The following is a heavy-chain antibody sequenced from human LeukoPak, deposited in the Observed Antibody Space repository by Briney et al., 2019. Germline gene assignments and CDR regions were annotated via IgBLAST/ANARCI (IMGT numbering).Heavy chain of an antibody. CDR3: ARGRGAVARAEYFQH. J-gene: IGHJ1*01. CDR2: IYYSGST. D-gene: IGHD6-19*01. Sequence: SETLSLTCTVSGGSISSSGYYWGWIRQPPGKGLEWIGSIYYSGSTYYNPSLKSRVTISVDTSKNQFSLKLSSVTAADTAVYYCARGRGAVARAEYFQHWGQGTLVTVSS. V-gene: IGHV4-39*07. CDR1: GGSISSSGYY.